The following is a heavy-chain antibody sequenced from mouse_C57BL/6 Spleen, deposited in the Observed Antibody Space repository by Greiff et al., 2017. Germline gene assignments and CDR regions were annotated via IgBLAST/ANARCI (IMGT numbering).Heavy chain of an antibody. D-gene: IGHD4-1*01. CDR1: GYTFTDYY. CDR3: ARAGGTGYVDY. Sequence: QVQLKQSGAELVRPGASVKLSCKASGYTFTDYYINWVKQRPGQGLEWIARIYPGSGNTYYNEKFKGKATLTAEKSSSTAYMQLSSLTAEDSAVYFCARAGGTGYVDYWGQGTTRTVSS. CDR2: IYPGSGNT. J-gene: IGHJ2*01. V-gene: IGHV1-76*01.